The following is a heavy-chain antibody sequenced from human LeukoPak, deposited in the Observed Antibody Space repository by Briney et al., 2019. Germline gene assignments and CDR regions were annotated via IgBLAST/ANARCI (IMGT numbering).Heavy chain of an antibody. Sequence: GGSLRLSCAASGFTFSDYYMSCIRQAPGKGLEWVSYISSSGSTIYYADSVKGRFTISRDNAKNSLYLQMNSLRAEDAAVYYCARRYHYDILTGHYRGLGLYFDYWGQGTLVTVSS. CDR1: GFTFSDYY. D-gene: IGHD3-9*01. CDR3: ARRYHYDILTGHYRGLGLYFDY. CDR2: ISSSGSTI. J-gene: IGHJ4*02. V-gene: IGHV3-11*01.